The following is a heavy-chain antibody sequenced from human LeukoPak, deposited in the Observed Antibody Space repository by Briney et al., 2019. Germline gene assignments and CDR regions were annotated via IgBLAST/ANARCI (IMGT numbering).Heavy chain of an antibody. Sequence: PSETLSLTCTVSGGSISSYYWSWIRQPAGNGLEWIGRIYTSGSTNYNPSLKSRVTMSVDRSKNQFSLKLSSVTAADTAVYYCASAAPTDDFWSGYPPDGMDVWGQGTTVTVSS. CDR1: GGSISSYY. CDR3: ASAAPTDDFWSGYPPDGMDV. J-gene: IGHJ6*02. D-gene: IGHD3-3*01. V-gene: IGHV4-4*07. CDR2: IYTSGST.